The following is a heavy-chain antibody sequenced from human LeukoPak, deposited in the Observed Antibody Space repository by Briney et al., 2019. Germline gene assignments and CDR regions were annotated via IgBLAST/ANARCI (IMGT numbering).Heavy chain of an antibody. CDR1: GGSFSGHY. Sequence: PSETLSLTCAVYGGSFSGHYWSWIRQPPGKGLEWIGEINHSGSTNYNPSLKSRVTISADTSKNQFSLKLYSVTAADTAVYYCATRKLGNDYWGQGTLVTVSS. V-gene: IGHV4-34*01. CDR2: INHSGST. D-gene: IGHD7-27*01. CDR3: ATRKLGNDY. J-gene: IGHJ4*02.